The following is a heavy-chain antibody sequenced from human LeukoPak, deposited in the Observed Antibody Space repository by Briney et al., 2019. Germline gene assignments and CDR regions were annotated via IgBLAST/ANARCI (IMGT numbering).Heavy chain of an antibody. V-gene: IGHV1-2*02. CDR1: GYTFTDYY. Sequence: GASVKVSCKTSGYTFTDYYMHWVRQAPGQGPEWMGWINPNSGGTNYAQNLQGRVTMTRDTSISTAYMELSRLRSDDTAVYYCARDYERIIMVRGVPLSPQTVFDPWGQGTLVTVSS. D-gene: IGHD3-10*01. CDR2: INPNSGGT. J-gene: IGHJ5*02. CDR3: ARDYERIIMVRGVPLSPQTVFDP.